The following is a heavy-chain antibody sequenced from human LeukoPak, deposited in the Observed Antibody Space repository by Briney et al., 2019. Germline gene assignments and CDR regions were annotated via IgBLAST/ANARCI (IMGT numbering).Heavy chain of an antibody. D-gene: IGHD3-22*01. CDR1: GGSFSGYY. V-gene: IGHV4-34*01. J-gene: IGHJ4*02. CDR3: ARVPTHNYYDTSGYQTQDY. CDR2: INHSGST. Sequence: PSETLSLTCAVYGGSFSGYYWSWIRQPPGKGLEWIGEINHSGSTNYNPSLKSPVTISVDTSKNQFSLKLSSVTAADTAVYYCARVPTHNYYDTSGYQTQDYWGQGTLVTVSS.